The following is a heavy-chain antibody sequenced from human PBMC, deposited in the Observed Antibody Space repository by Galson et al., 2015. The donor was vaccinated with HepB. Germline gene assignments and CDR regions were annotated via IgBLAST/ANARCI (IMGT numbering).Heavy chain of an antibody. J-gene: IGHJ4*02. D-gene: IGHD3-3*01. CDR3: ARDLALYDFWSGYDSYGTSPFDY. CDR1: GFTFSSYS. CDR2: ISSSSSYI. Sequence: SLRLSCAASGFTFSSYSMNWVRQAPGKGLEWVSSISSSSSYIYYADSVKGRFTISRDNAKNSLYLQMNSLRAEDTAVYYCARDLALYDFWSGYDSYGTSPFDYWGQGTLVTVSS. V-gene: IGHV3-21*01.